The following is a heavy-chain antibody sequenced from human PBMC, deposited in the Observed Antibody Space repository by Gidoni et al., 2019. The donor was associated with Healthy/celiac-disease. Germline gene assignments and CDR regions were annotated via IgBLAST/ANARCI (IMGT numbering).Heavy chain of an antibody. Sequence: EVQLLDSGGGVVQPGGSLRLSFAASGFTFLSYAMSWVRQAPGKGLEWVSAISGSGGSTYYADSVKGRFTISRDNSKNTLYLQMNSLRAEDTAVYYCAKVKAGYYYDSSGPIFDYWGQGTLVTVSS. CDR1: GFTFLSYA. CDR2: ISGSGGST. J-gene: IGHJ4*02. V-gene: IGHV3-23*01. D-gene: IGHD3-22*01. CDR3: AKVKAGYYYDSSGPIFDY.